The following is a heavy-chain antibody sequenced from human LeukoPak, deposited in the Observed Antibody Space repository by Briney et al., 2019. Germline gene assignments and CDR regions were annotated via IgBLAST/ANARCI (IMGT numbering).Heavy chain of an antibody. Sequence: SETLSLACAVYGGSFSGYYWSWIRQPPGKGLEWIGEINHSGSTNYNPSLKSRVTISVDTSKNQFSLKLSSVTAADTAVYYCARSLQIIAAGYNWFDPWGQGTLVTVSS. D-gene: IGHD6-13*01. CDR2: INHSGST. CDR1: GGSFSGYY. CDR3: ARSLQIIAAGYNWFDP. J-gene: IGHJ5*02. V-gene: IGHV4-34*01.